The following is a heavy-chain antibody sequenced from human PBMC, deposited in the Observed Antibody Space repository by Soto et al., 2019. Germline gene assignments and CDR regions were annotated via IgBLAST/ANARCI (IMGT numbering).Heavy chain of an antibody. CDR2: IDWDDDK. V-gene: IGHV2-70*04. CDR1: GFTLSTSVMR. J-gene: IGHJ4*02. D-gene: IGHD6-19*01. Sequence: GPALVNPKHTLTLTCTFSGFTLSTSVMRVSWIRQPPGKSLEWLARIDWDDDKFYSTSLKTRLTISKGTSKNQVVLTMTNMDPVDTAKYYCARTKYSSGCDYWGQGTLVTVSS. CDR3: ARTKYSSGCDY.